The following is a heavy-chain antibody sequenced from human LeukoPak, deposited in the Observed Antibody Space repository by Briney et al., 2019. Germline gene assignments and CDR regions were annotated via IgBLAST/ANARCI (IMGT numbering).Heavy chain of an antibody. Sequence: ASVKVSCKASGYTFTGYYMHWVRQALGQGLEWMGWINPNSGGTNYAQKFQGRVTMTRDTSISTAYMELSRLRSDDTAVYYCARDDLIVGSAGGDYWGQGTLVTVSS. CDR3: ARDDLIVGSAGGDY. D-gene: IGHD1-26*01. J-gene: IGHJ4*02. CDR1: GYTFTGYY. V-gene: IGHV1-2*02. CDR2: INPNSGGT.